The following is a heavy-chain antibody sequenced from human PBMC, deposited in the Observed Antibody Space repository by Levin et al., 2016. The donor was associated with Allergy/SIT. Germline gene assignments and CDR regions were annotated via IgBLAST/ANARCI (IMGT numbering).Heavy chain of an antibody. J-gene: IGHJ4*02. CDR3: ARPSYPLLWFGDEYYFDY. CDR2: ISYDGSNK. CDR1: GFTFSSYA. V-gene: IGHV3-30-3*01. Sequence: GGSLRLSCAASGFTFSSYAMHWVRQAPGKGLEWVAVISYDGSNKYYADSVKGRFTISRDNSKNTLYLQMNSLRAEDTAVYYCARPSYPLLWFGDEYYFDYWGQGTLVTVSS. D-gene: IGHD3-10*01.